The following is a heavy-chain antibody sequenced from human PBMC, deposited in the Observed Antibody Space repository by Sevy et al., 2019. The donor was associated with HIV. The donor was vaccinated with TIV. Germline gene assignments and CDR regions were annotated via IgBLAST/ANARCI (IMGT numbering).Heavy chain of an antibody. D-gene: IGHD6-25*01. CDR1: GFTFSSYW. J-gene: IGHJ4*02. Sequence: GGSLRLSCAASGFTFSSYWMSWVRQAPGGGLEWVANINQDGSEKNYVDSVKGRFTISRVNAENSLYLQMNSLRVDDTAVYFCAREVPRLPITYWGQGSLVTVSS. V-gene: IGHV3-7*01. CDR2: INQDGSEK. CDR3: AREVPRLPITY.